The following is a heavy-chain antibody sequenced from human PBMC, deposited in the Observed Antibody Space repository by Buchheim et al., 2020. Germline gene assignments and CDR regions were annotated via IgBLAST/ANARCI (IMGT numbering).Heavy chain of an antibody. V-gene: IGHV4-34*01. CDR2: INHRGSS. J-gene: IGHJ6*02. CDR1: GGSFSDNF. Sequence: QVQLQQWGAGLLKPSETLSPTCAVYGGSFSDNFWTWIRQPPGKGLEWIGEINHRGSSNYNPSLKSRVTISVDTSKNQFSLKLRSVTAADTAVYYCARGEGRYLSYSDGSGYYWVSDGMDVWGQGTT. D-gene: IGHD3-22*01. CDR3: ARGEGRYLSYSDGSGYYWVSDGMDV.